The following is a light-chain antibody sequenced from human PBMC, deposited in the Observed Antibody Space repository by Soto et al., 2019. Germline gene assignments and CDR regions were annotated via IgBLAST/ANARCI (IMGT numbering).Light chain of an antibody. Sequence: DIQMTQSPSTLSASVGDRVTITCRASQSLSSWLAWYQQKPGKAPKPLIYDASSLESGAPSRFSGSGSGTEFTLTISSLQPDDFATYYCQQYNSYWTFGQGTKVEIK. J-gene: IGKJ1*01. CDR2: DAS. V-gene: IGKV1-5*01. CDR1: QSLSSW. CDR3: QQYNSYWT.